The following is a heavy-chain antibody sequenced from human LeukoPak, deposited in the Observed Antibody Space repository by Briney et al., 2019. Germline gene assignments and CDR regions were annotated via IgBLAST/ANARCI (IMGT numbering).Heavy chain of an antibody. D-gene: IGHD4-11*01. V-gene: IGHV1-24*01. CDR2: FDPKDGKT. J-gene: IGHJ4*02. Sequence: RVASVKLSCTVSGYTLTEGTMNRVRQAPGKGLEWMGGFDPKDGKTIYAQKFQGRVTMTEDTSTDTAYMELSSLRSEDTAVYYCATAVKGPLYSNYQLDYWGEGTLVTVSS. CDR1: GYTLTEGT. CDR3: ATAVKGPLYSNYQLDY.